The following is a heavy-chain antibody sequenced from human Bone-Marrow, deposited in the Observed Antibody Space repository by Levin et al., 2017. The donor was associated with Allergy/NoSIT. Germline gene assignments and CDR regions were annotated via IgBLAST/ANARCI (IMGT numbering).Heavy chain of an antibody. CDR3: ARIFGSEETFDI. J-gene: IGHJ3*02. Sequence: RPGGSLRLSCAASGFPFSDYFMTWIRQAPGKGLEWLSYINSGGTTIKYADSVRGRFTISRDNAKNSLYLQMNSLRVEDTAVYFCARIFGSEETFDIWGQGTMVTVSS. CDR2: INSGGTTI. V-gene: IGHV3-11*01. D-gene: IGHD3-3*01. CDR1: GFPFSDYF.